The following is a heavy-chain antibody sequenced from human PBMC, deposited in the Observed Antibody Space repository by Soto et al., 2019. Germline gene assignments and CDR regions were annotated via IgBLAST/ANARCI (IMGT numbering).Heavy chain of an antibody. J-gene: IGHJ2*01. CDR1: GGSISSHY. Sequence: QVQLQESGPGLVKPSETLSLTCTVSGGSISSHYWSWIRQPPGKGLEWIGYIYYSGSTDYNPSLKSRVTLSVDTSKNQLSLRLSSVTAADTAVYYCARPRGTTPAVWYFDLWGRGTLVTVSS. CDR2: IYYSGST. CDR3: ARPRGTTPAVWYFDL. D-gene: IGHD4-17*01. V-gene: IGHV4-59*08.